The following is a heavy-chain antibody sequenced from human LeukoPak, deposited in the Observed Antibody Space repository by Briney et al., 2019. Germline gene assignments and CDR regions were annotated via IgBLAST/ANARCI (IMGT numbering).Heavy chain of an antibody. CDR1: GFTFEDYA. V-gene: IGHV3-9*03. CDR2: ISWNSGSI. J-gene: IGHJ3*02. D-gene: IGHD3/OR15-3a*01. Sequence: GGSLRLSCAASGFTFEDYAMHWVRQAPGKGLEWVSGISWNSGSIGYADSVKGRFTISRDNAKNSLYLQMNSLRAEDMALYYCAKEGLGGAFDIWGQGTMVTVSS. CDR3: AKEGLGGAFDI.